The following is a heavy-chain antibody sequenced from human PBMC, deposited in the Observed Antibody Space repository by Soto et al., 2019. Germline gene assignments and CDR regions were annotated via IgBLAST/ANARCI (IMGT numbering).Heavy chain of an antibody. D-gene: IGHD3-3*01. CDR2: IKQDGSEK. J-gene: IGHJ4*02. CDR1: GFTFSSYW. CDR3: ARDRADYDFWSGLVTLDY. Sequence: GGSLRLSCAASGFTFSSYWMSWVRQAPGKGLEWVANIKQDGSEKYYVDSVKGRFTISRDNAKNSLYLQMNSLRAEDTAVYYCARDRADYDFWSGLVTLDYWGQGTLVTVSS. V-gene: IGHV3-7*05.